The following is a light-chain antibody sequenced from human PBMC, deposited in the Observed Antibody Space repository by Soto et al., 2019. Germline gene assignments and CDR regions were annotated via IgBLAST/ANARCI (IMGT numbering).Light chain of an antibody. CDR3: QQYGSSPRT. J-gene: IGKJ1*01. V-gene: IGKV3-15*01. CDR1: QSISTD. Sequence: VMTQSPATLSVSPGERATLSCRASQSISTDFAWYQQKPGQAPRLLIYGASTRATGIPARFSGSGSGTDFTLTISRLEPEDFAVYYCQQYGSSPRTFGHGTKVDNK. CDR2: GAS.